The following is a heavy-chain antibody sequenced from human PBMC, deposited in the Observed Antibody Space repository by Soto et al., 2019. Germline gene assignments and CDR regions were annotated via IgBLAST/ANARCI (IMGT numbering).Heavy chain of an antibody. J-gene: IGHJ1*01. CDR1: GGSISSYY. V-gene: IGHV4-59*08. D-gene: IGHD3-10*01. CDR2: IYYSGST. CDR3: ARQYYYGSGSQNQYFQH. Sequence: SETLSLTCTVSGGSISSYYWSWIRQPPGKGLEWIGYIYYSGSTNYNPSLKSRVTISVDTSKNQFSLKLSSVTAADMAVYYCARQYYYGSGSQNQYFQHWGQGTLVTVSS.